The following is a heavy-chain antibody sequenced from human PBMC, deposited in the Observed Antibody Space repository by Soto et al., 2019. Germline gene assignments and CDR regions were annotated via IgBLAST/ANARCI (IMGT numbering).Heavy chain of an antibody. CDR2: IYHSGTT. V-gene: IGHV4-30-2*01. J-gene: IGHJ4*02. D-gene: IGHD2-8*02. Sequence: SETLSLTCAGSGGYISSGGYSWSWIRQPPGKGLEWIGYIYHSGTTYYNPSLKSRVTISVDTSKNQFSLKLTSVTAADTAVYYCARDKITGLFDYWGQGTLVTVSS. CDR3: ARDKITGLFDY. CDR1: GGYISSGGYS.